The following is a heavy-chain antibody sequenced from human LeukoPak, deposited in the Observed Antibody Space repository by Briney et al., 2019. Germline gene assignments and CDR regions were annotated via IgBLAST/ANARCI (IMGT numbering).Heavy chain of an antibody. D-gene: IGHD4-17*01. CDR3: AKDADDYVSYFDY. V-gene: IGHV3-7*05. CDR2: IKQDGSEK. CDR1: GFTFSSYW. Sequence: PGGSLRLSCAASGFTFSSYWMSWVRQAPGKGLEWVANIKQDGSEKYYVDSVKGRFTISRDNAKNSLYLQMNSLRAEDTAVYYCAKDADDYVSYFDYWGQGTLVTVSS. J-gene: IGHJ4*02.